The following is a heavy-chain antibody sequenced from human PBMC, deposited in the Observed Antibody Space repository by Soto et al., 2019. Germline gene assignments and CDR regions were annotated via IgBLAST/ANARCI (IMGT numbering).Heavy chain of an antibody. CDR2: INDNGNNK. V-gene: IGHV3-7*03. Sequence: GGSLRLSCAASGFTFSSYWMSWVRQAPGKGLECVSNINDNGNNKYYADSVKGRFTISRDKSKSSLYLQMNSLRAEDTAVYYCAKDLQFSGWLSAQTFDYWGQGTQVTVSS. CDR1: GFTFSSYW. CDR3: AKDLQFSGWLSAQTFDY. D-gene: IGHD6-19*01. J-gene: IGHJ4*02.